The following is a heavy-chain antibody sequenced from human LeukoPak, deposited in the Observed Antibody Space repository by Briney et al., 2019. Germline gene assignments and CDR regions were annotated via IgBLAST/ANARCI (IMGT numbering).Heavy chain of an antibody. J-gene: IGHJ4*02. CDR2: ISGGGGST. CDR1: GFTFSSYA. CDR3: AKDLNQLEPFDY. V-gene: IGHV3-23*01. D-gene: IGHD1-1*01. Sequence: GGSLRLSCAASGFTFSSYAMSWVRQAPGKGLEWVSAISGGGGSTYYADSVKGRFTISRDTSKNTLYLQMNSLRAEDTAVYYCAKDLNQLEPFDYWGQGTLVTVSS.